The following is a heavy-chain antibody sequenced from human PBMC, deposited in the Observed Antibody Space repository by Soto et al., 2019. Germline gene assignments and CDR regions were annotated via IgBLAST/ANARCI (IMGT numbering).Heavy chain of an antibody. CDR3: ARVPTGGYYVSGGFLDYFDY. CDR1: GGSISSGGYY. CDR2: IYYSGST. J-gene: IGHJ4*02. V-gene: IGHV4-31*03. Sequence: SETLSLTCTVSGGSISSGGYYWSWIRQHPGKGLEWIGYIYYSGSTYYNPSLKSRVTISVDTSKNQFSLKLSAVTAADTAVYYCARVPTGGYYVSGGFLDYFDYWAQGTRVTVSS. D-gene: IGHD3-22*01.